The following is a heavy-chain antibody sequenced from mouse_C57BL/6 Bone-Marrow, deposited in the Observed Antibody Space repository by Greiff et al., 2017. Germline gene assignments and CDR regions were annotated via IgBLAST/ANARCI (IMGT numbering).Heavy chain of an antibody. CDR3: TPTTVVDFDY. Sequence: VQLQQSGAELVRPGASVKLSCTASGFNIKDDYMHWVKQRPEQGLEWIGWIDPENGDTEYASKFQGKATITADTSSNTAYLQLSSLTSEDTAVYYCTPTTVVDFDYWGQGTPLTVSA. CDR2: IDPENGDT. V-gene: IGHV14-4*01. CDR1: GFNIKDDY. D-gene: IGHD1-1*01. J-gene: IGHJ2*01.